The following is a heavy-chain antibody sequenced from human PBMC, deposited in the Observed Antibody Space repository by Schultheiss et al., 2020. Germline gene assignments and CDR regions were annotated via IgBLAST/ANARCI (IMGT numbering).Heavy chain of an antibody. CDR2: ISISGRSR. Sequence: GGSLRLSGAASGFTFSSYSMNWVRQAPGKGLEWVSYISISGRSRNYADSVKGRFTISRDNARNSLYLQMNSLRAEDTAFYYCARAVGATSGRYYGMDVWGQGTTVTVSS. CDR3: ARAVGATSGRYYGMDV. CDR1: GFTFSSYS. J-gene: IGHJ6*02. V-gene: IGHV3-48*04. D-gene: IGHD1-26*01.